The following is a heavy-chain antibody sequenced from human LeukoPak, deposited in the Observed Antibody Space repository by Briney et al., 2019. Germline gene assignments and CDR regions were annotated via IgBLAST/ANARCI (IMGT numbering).Heavy chain of an antibody. D-gene: IGHD3-3*01. CDR2: ISGSGGST. Sequence: PGGSLRLSCAASGFTFSSYAMSWVRQAPGKGLEWVSAISGSGGSTYYADSVKGRFTISRDNSKNTLYLQMNSLRAEDTAVYYCAKDPRAYDFWSGLFDYWGQGTLVTVSS. V-gene: IGHV3-23*01. CDR1: GFTFSSYA. CDR3: AKDPRAYDFWSGLFDY. J-gene: IGHJ4*02.